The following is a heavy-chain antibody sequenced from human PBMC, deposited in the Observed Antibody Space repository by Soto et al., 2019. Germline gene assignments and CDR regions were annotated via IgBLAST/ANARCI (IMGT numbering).Heavy chain of an antibody. CDR3: ARGCGGDCSYYYYGMDV. V-gene: IGHV3-30-3*01. D-gene: IGHD2-21*02. CDR1: GFSFSKNA. Sequence: GGSLRLSCAASGFSFSKNAMHWVRQAPGRGLEWVAIISNDGINKYYSDSVKGRFTISRDNSKNTLYLQMISLRAEDSAVYYCARGCGGDCSYYYYGMDVWGQGTTVTVSS. J-gene: IGHJ6*02. CDR2: ISNDGINK.